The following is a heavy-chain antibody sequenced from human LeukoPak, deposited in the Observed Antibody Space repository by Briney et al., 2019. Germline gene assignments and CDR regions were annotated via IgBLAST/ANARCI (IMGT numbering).Heavy chain of an antibody. V-gene: IGHV3-23*01. CDR2: ISGSGGST. Sequence: GGSLRLSCAASGFTFSSYAMSWVRQAPGKGLEWVSAISGSGGSTYYADSVKGRFTISRDNSKNTLYLQMNSLRAEDTAVYYCARDKMRWDIVVVPAAIGFGFPADYWGQGTLVTVSS. J-gene: IGHJ4*02. D-gene: IGHD2-2*02. CDR3: ARDKMRWDIVVVPAAIGFGFPADY. CDR1: GFTFSSYA.